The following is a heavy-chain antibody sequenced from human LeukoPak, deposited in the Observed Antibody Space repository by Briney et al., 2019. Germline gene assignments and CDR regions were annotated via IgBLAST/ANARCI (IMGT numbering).Heavy chain of an antibody. D-gene: IGHD3-10*01. CDR3: ARCYYGSGSYEPYYGMDV. V-gene: IGHV4-34*01. J-gene: IGHJ6*02. CDR1: GGSFSGYY. Sequence: PSETLSLTCAVYGGSFSGYYWSWLRQPPGKGLEWIGEINHSGSTNYNPSLKSRVTISVDTSKNQFSLKLSSVTAADTAVYYFARCYYGSGSYEPYYGMDVWGQGTTVTVSS. CDR2: INHSGST.